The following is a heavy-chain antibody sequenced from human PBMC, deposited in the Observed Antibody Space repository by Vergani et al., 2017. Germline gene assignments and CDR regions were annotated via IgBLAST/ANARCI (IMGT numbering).Heavy chain of an antibody. Sequence: QVHVVQSGAEVKKSGASEKVSCKTSGYTFSNYYMHWVRQAPGQGLEWMGIINPSGGHTNYAQKFQGRVTMTRDTSTSTVYMELSSLRSEDTAIYYCAIGDYGILTGYRVWGQGTLVTVSA. CDR2: INPSGGHT. J-gene: IGHJ1*01. CDR3: AIGDYGILTGYRV. CDR1: GYTFSNYY. V-gene: IGHV1-46*03. D-gene: IGHD3-9*01.